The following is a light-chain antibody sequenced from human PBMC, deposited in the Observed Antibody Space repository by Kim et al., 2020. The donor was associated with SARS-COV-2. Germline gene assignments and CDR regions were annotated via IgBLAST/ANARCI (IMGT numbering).Light chain of an antibody. CDR3: NSRDSSGNYYV. CDR2: GKN. Sequence: SSELTQDPAVSVALGQTVRITCQGDSLRSYYASWFQQKPGQAPVRVFYGKNNRPSGIPDRFSGSSPGNTASLTITGAQAEDEADYYGNSRDSSGNYYVLG. V-gene: IGLV3-19*01. J-gene: IGLJ1*01. CDR1: SLRSYY.